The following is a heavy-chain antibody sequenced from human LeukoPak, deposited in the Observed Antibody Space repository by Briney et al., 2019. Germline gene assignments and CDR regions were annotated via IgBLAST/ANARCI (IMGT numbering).Heavy chain of an antibody. CDR1: TFXXXS. V-gene: IGHV3-21*01. D-gene: IGHD1-26*01. CDR2: ISSSSSYI. Sequence: TFXXXSMNWVRQXPGKGLEGVSSISSSSSYIYYADSVKGRFTISRDNANNSLYLQMNSLRAEDTAVYYCARGMGATAYWGQGTLVTVSS. CDR3: ARGMGATAY. J-gene: IGHJ4*02.